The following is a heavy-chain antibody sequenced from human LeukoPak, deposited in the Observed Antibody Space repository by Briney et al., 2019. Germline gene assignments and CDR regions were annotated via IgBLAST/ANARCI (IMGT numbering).Heavy chain of an antibody. Sequence: SETLSLTCTVSGGPIRSYYWSWIRQPPGKGLEWIGEINHSGSTNYNPSPKSRVTISVDTSKNQFSLKLSSVTAADTAVYYCARRWALYYFDYWGQGTLVTVSS. D-gene: IGHD4-23*01. CDR1: GGPIRSYY. V-gene: IGHV4-34*01. J-gene: IGHJ4*02. CDR3: ARRWALYYFDY. CDR2: INHSGST.